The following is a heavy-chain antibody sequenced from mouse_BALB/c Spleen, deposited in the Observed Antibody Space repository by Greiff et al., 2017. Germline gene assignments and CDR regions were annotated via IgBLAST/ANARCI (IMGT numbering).Heavy chain of an antibody. CDR1: GFTFSNYW. Sequence: EVMLVESGGGLVQPGGSMKLSCVASGFTFSNYWMNWVRQSPEKGLEWVAEIRLKSNNYATHYAESVKGRFTISRDDSKSSVYLQMNNLRAEDTGIYYCTRALYASYAMDYWGQGTSVTVSS. CDR3: TRALYASYAMDY. D-gene: IGHD1-1*01. CDR2: IRLKSNNYAT. V-gene: IGHV6-6*02. J-gene: IGHJ4*01.